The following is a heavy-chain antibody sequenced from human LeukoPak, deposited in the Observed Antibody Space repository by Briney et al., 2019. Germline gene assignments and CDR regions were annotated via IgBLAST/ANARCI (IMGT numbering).Heavy chain of an antibody. CDR3: ARDLGYSYPADYYYMDV. Sequence: SETLSLTCNVSGGSITSGSYYWTWIRQPAGKGLEWIGRMYTSGSTNYNPSLKSRVTISVDTSKNQFSLKLSSVTAADTAVYYCARDLGYSYPADYYYMDVWGKGTTVTVSS. V-gene: IGHV4-61*02. D-gene: IGHD5-18*01. J-gene: IGHJ6*03. CDR1: GGSITSGSYY. CDR2: MYTSGST.